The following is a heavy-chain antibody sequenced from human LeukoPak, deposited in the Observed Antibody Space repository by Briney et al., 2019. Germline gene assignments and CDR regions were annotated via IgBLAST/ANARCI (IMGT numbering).Heavy chain of an antibody. D-gene: IGHD2-2*01. Sequence: SETLSLTCTVSGGSISSSSCYWGWIRQPPGKGLEWIGSIYYSGSTYYNPSLKSRVTISVDTSKNQFSLKLSSVTAADTAVYYCASWGWGDIVVVPAATDAFDIWGQGTMVTVSS. J-gene: IGHJ3*02. V-gene: IGHV4-39*01. CDR1: GGSISSSSCY. CDR3: ASWGWGDIVVVPAATDAFDI. CDR2: IYYSGST.